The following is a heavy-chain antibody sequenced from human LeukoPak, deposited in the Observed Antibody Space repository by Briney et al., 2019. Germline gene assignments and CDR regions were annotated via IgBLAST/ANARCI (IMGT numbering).Heavy chain of an antibody. J-gene: IGHJ4*02. CDR3: AKNMTWDVRQQLGLDY. Sequence: GGPLRPSGGASEIVFSSYGMHWVRQAPGKGLKWVAFIQYDGSKEYYAASVKGRFTISRDKYNNTLYLQMNSLRAEDTALYYGAKNMTWDVRQQLGLDYWGQGTLVTVS. D-gene: IGHD6-13*01. CDR2: IQYDGSKE. CDR1: EIVFSSYG. V-gene: IGHV3-30*02.